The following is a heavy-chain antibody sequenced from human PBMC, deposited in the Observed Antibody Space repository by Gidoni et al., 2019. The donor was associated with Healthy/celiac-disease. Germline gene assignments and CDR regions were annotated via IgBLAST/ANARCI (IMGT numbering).Heavy chain of an antibody. CDR2: ISGSGGST. Sequence: EVQLLESGGGLVQPGGSLRLSCAASAFTFSSYAMSWVRQAQGKGLECVSAISGSGGSTYYADSVKGRFTISRDNSKNTLYRKMNSLRAEDTAVYYCATLTGYYSYWYFDLWGRGTLVTVSS. V-gene: IGHV3-23*01. J-gene: IGHJ2*01. CDR3: ATLTGYYSYWYFDL. D-gene: IGHD3-9*01. CDR1: AFTFSSYA.